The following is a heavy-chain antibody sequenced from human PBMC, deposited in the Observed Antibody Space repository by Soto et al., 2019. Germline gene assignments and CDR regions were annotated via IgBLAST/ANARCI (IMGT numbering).Heavy chain of an antibody. Sequence: SVKVSCKASGGTFSSYAISWVRQAPGQGLEWMGGIIPIFGTANYAQKFQGRVTITADKSTSTAYMELSSLRSEDTAVYYCARPRYSYGSGYYGMDVWGQGTTVTVSS. V-gene: IGHV1-69*06. CDR2: IIPIFGTA. J-gene: IGHJ6*02. CDR3: ARPRYSYGSGYYGMDV. CDR1: GGTFSSYA. D-gene: IGHD5-18*01.